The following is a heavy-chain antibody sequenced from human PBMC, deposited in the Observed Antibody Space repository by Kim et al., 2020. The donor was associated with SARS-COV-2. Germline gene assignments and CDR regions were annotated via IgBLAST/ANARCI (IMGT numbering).Heavy chain of an antibody. V-gene: IGHV3-23*01. CDR1: GFTFSSYA. CDR2: ISGSGSNT. CDR3: AKDQLTGYSNSWYYFDY. D-gene: IGHD6-13*01. J-gene: IGHJ4*02. Sequence: GGSLRLSCAASGFTFSSYAMSWVRQAPGKGLEWVSAISGSGSNTYYADSVKGRFTISRDSSKNTLYLQMNSLRAEDPAVYYCAKDQLTGYSNSWYYFDYWGQGTLVTVSS.